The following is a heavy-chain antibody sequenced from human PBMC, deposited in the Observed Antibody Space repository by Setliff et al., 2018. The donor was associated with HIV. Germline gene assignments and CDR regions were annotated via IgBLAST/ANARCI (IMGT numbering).Heavy chain of an antibody. CDR1: GGSFSGYY. D-gene: IGHD6-19*01. V-gene: IGHV4-34*01. J-gene: IGHJ4*02. Sequence: PSETLSLTCAVYGGSFSGYYWSWIRQPPGKGLEWIGEVTHSGRTNYNPSLESRVTTSVDTSKKQFSLRLTSVTAADTAVYYCARGVRDNSGWSSYDFDYWGQGALVTVSS. CDR2: VTHSGRT. CDR3: ARGVRDNSGWSSYDFDY.